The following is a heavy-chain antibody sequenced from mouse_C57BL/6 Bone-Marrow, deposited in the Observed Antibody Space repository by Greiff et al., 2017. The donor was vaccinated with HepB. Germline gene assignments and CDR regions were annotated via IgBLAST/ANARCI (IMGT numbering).Heavy chain of an antibody. CDR1: GYSFTHYL. CDR2: FNPGSGGT. J-gene: IGHJ2*01. D-gene: IGHD1-1*01. CDR3: ARLDTTVYYFDD. Sequence: VQLQQSGAALVRPGTSVKLSCKASGYSFTHYLIEWVKQRPGQGLECIGVFNPGSGGTNYNEKFKGKATLTADQSSSTAYMQLSSLTSEDSAVYFCARLDTTVYYFDDGGQGTTLTVSS. V-gene: IGHV1-54*01.